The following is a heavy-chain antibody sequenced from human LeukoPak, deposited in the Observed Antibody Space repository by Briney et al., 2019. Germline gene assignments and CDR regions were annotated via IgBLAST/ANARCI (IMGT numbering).Heavy chain of an antibody. CDR3: ARDHDYDILTGYYFDY. J-gene: IGHJ4*02. CDR2: IIPIFGTA. Sequence: SVKVSCKTFGYTFTGYYMHWVRQAPGQGLEWMGGIIPIFGTANYAQKFQGRVTITADESTSTAYMELSSLRSEDTAVYYCARDHDYDILTGYYFDYWGQGTLVTVSS. CDR1: GYTFTGYY. V-gene: IGHV1-69*13. D-gene: IGHD3-9*01.